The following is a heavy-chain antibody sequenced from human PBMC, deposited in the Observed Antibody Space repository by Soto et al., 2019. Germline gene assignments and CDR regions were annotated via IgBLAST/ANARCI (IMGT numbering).Heavy chain of an antibody. Sequence: GGSLRLSCAASGFTFSTRAMNWVRQFPGRGLEWVSYISSSSSNIVHADSVKGRFTVSRDNAKNSLYPQMNSLRDEDTAVYYCASDRSLGSNWYYYLESWGQGTLVTVSS. CDR1: GFTFSTRA. CDR3: ASDRSLGSNWYYYLES. V-gene: IGHV3-48*02. D-gene: IGHD3-16*01. CDR2: ISSSSSNI. J-gene: IGHJ4*02.